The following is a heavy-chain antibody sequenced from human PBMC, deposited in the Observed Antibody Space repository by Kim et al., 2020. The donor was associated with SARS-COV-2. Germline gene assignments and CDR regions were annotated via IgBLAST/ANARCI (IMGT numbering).Heavy chain of an antibody. CDR3: TTAIFIWFGELLGIDY. Sequence: PVKGKFTISRDESKNTLYLQMDSLKTEDTAVYYCTTAIFIWFGELLGIDYWGQGTLVTVSS. V-gene: IGHV3-15*01. D-gene: IGHD3-10*01. J-gene: IGHJ4*02.